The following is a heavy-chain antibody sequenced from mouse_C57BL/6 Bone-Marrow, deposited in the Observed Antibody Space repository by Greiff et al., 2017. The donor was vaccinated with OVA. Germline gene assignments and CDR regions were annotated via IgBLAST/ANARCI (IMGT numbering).Heavy chain of an antibody. CDR2: IWTGGGT. Sequence: VKLMESGPGLVAPSQTLSITCTVSGFSLTSYAISWVRQPPGKGLEWLGVIWTGGGTNYNSALKSRLSISKDNSNSQVFLKMNSLQTDDTARYYCAVIYYSYWYFDVWGTGTTVTVSS. CDR1: GFSLTSYA. D-gene: IGHD1-1*01. V-gene: IGHV2-9-1*01. J-gene: IGHJ1*03. CDR3: AVIYYSYWYFDV.